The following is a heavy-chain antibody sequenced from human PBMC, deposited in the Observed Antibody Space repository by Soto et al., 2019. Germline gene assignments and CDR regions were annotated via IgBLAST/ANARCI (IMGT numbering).Heavy chain of an antibody. CDR3: ARENYYGSGTYFRLDV. D-gene: IGHD3-10*01. CDR2: LYDSGST. J-gene: IGHJ6*02. V-gene: IGHV4-59*01. Sequence: QVQLQESGPGLVKPSETLSLTCTVSGDSISTYYWSWIRQPPGKGLEWIGYLYDSGSTHYNPSLKSRVTISVDTSKNQCSRQLTSVTAADTAVYYCARENYYGSGTYFRLDVWGQGTRVTVSS. CDR1: GDSISTYY.